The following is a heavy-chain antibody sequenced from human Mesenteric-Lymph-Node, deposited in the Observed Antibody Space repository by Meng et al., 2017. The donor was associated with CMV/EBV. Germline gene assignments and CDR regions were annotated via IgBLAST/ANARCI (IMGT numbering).Heavy chain of an antibody. D-gene: IGHD6-19*01. J-gene: IGHJ4*02. CDR1: GLTFSSYA. V-gene: IGHV3-23*01. Sequence: GESLKISCVASGLTFSSYAMSWVRQAPGKGLEWVSAISGSGGSTYYEDSVKGRFIISRVNAKNTVYLQMNSLRVEDTAVYYCARFGVAVAGYDYWGQGTLVTVSS. CDR2: ISGSGGST. CDR3: ARFGVAVAGYDY.